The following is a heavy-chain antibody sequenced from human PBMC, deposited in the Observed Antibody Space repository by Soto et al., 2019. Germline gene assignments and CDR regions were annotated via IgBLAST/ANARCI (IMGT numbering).Heavy chain of an antibody. D-gene: IGHD3-3*01. V-gene: IGHV3-23*01. CDR3: AGHYDFWSGLNWFDP. CDR1: GFTFSSYA. CDR2: ISGSGGST. Sequence: GGSLRLSCAASGFTFSSYAMSWVRQAPWKGLEWVSAISGSGGSTYYADSVKGRFTISRDNSKNTLYLQMNSLRAEDTAVYYCAGHYDFWSGLNWFDPWGQGTLVTVSS. J-gene: IGHJ5*02.